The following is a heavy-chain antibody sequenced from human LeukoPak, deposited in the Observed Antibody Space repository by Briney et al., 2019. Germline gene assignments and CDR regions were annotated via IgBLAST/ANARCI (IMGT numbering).Heavy chain of an antibody. CDR3: ARDQRYYDSSGYYYAY. J-gene: IGHJ4*02. CDR2: INPNSGGT. V-gene: IGHV1-2*02. Sequence: ASVKVSCKASGYTFTGYYMHWVRQAPGQGLEWMGWINPNSGGTNYAQKFRGRVTMTRDTSISTAYMELSRLRSDDTAVYYCARDQRYYDSSGYYYAYWGQGTLVTVSS. CDR1: GYTFTGYY. D-gene: IGHD3-22*01.